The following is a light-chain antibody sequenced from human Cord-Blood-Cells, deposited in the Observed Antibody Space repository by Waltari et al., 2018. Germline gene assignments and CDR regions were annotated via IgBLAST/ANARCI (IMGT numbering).Light chain of an antibody. Sequence: QSALTQPASVSGSPGQSLPLPCTRTSSDVGSYNLVSWYQQHPGKAPKLMIYEGSKRPSGVSNRFSGSKSGNTASLTISGLQAEDEADYYCCSYAGSSTLVFGGGTKLTVL. J-gene: IGLJ3*02. V-gene: IGLV2-23*01. CDR2: EGS. CDR3: CSYAGSSTLV. CDR1: SSDVGSYNL.